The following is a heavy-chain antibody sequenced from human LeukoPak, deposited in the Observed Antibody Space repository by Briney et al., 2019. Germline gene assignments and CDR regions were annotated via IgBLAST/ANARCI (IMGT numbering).Heavy chain of an antibody. J-gene: IGHJ5*02. Sequence: SETLSLTCTVSGGSISSYYWSWIRQPPGKGLEWIGRTYTSGSTMYNPSLQSRITISADTSKNQFSLKLTSVTAADTAVYYCARRMLEARGSSVTNWFDTWGQGTLVTVSS. D-gene: IGHD5/OR15-5a*01. CDR1: GGSISSYY. V-gene: IGHV4-4*07. CDR3: ARRMLEARGSSVTNWFDT. CDR2: TYTSGST.